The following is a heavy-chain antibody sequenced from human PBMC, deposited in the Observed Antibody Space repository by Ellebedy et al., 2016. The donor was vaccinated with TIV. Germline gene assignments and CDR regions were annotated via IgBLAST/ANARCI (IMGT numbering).Heavy chain of an antibody. J-gene: IGHJ5*02. V-gene: IGHV4-59*08. D-gene: IGHD5-12*01. CDR3: ARRGGYDANWFDP. Sequence: SETLSLTXTVSGGSISSYYWSWIRQPPGKGLEWIGYIYYSGSTNYNPSLKSRVTISVDTSKNQFSLKLSSVTAADTAVYYCARRGGYDANWFDPWGQGTLVTVSS. CDR2: IYYSGST. CDR1: GGSISSYY.